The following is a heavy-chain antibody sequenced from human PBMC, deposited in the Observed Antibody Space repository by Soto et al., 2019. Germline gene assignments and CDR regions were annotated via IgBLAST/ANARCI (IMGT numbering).Heavy chain of an antibody. CDR1: SGSFSNYY. J-gene: IGHJ3*02. Sequence: QVQVXESGPGLVRPSETLSLTFTVSSGSFSNYYWNWIRQPPGKGLEWIGHMYYSGSXNSNXSLXXXXXXXXXXXXXXXXXXXXSVTAADTAVYXCARAVPGTGAFDRWGQGTRXTXS. CDR2: MYYSGSX. CDR3: ARAVPGTGAFDR. D-gene: IGHD6-13*01. V-gene: IGHV4-59*01.